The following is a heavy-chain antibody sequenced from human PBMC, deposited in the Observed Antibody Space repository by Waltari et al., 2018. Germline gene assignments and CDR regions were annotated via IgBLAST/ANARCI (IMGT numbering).Heavy chain of an antibody. CDR3: KGQTDY. J-gene: IGHJ4*02. Sequence: VRLVESGGGLVQPGGSLGLSCAASGFTFTSYAMRWVRQASGKGLEWVSAISGSGGATYYADSMKGRFTISRDNSKNTVYLQINSLRAEDTAIYYCKGQTDYWGQGTLVTVSS. V-gene: IGHV3-23*04. CDR1: GFTFTSYA. CDR2: ISGSGGAT.